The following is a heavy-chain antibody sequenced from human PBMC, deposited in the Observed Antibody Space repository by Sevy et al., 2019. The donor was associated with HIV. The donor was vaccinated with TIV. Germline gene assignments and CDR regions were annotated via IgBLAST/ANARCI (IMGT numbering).Heavy chain of an antibody. D-gene: IGHD1-26*01. CDR3: ASSVGATSKFDY. CDR1: GGTFSSYA. V-gene: IGHV1-69*13. J-gene: IGHJ4*02. CDR2: IIPIFGTA. Sequence: ASLKVSCKASGGTFSSYAISWVRQAPGQGLEWMGGIIPIFGTANYAQKFQGRVTITADESTSTAYMELSSLRSEDTAVYYCASSVGATSKFDYWGQGTLVTVSS.